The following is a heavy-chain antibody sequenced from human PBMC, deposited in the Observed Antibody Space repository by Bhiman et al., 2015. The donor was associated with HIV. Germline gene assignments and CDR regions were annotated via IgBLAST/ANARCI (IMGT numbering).Heavy chain of an antibody. D-gene: IGHD3-3*01. CDR2: IKQDGSEK. J-gene: IGHJ6*02. V-gene: IGHV3-7*01. CDR3: ARGDIYNFWMDYYYGMDV. Sequence: EVQLVESGGALVQPGGSLRVSCAASGFTFSSYWMSWVRQAPGKGLEWVANIKQDGSEKYYVGSVKGRFTISRDNGKNSLYLQMNSLRAEDTAVYYCARGDIYNFWMDYYYGMDVWGQGTTVTVSS. CDR1: GFTFSSYW.